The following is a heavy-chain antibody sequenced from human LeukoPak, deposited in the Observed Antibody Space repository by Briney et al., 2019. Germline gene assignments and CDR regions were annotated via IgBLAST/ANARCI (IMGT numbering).Heavy chain of an antibody. CDR1: GGSISNNNYL. J-gene: IGHJ4*02. D-gene: IGHD3-3*01. V-gene: IGHV4-61*05. CDR2: IYYSGRT. Sequence: SETLSLTCTVSGGSISNNNYLWGWIRQPPGKGLEWIGYIYYSGRTNYNPSLKSRVTISVDTSKNQFSLKLSSVTAADTAAYYCARFDFWSGYLGGYFDYWGQGTLVTVSS. CDR3: ARFDFWSGYLGGYFDY.